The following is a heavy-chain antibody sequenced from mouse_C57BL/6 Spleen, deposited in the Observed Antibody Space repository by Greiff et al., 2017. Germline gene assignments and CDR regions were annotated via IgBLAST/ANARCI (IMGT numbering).Heavy chain of an antibody. Sequence: QVQLKQPGAELVKPGASVKLSCKASGYTFTSYWMHWVKQRPGQGLEWIGMIHPNSGSTNYNEKFKSKATLTVDKSSSTAYMQRSSLTSEDSAVYYCARYDYYFDYWGHGNTLTVSS. V-gene: IGHV1-64*01. J-gene: IGHJ2*01. CDR3: ARYDYYFDY. CDR2: IHPNSGST. CDR1: GYTFTSYW. D-gene: IGHD2-4*01.